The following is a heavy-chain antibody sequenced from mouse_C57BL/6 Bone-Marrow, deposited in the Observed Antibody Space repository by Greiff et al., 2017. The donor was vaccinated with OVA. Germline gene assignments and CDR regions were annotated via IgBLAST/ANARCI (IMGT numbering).Heavy chain of an antibody. D-gene: IGHD5-5*01. CDR3: ARSLPPLDFGY. CDR2: IYPRSGNT. J-gene: IGHJ2*01. CDR1: GYTFTSYG. Sequence: VQLQQSGAELARPGASVKLSCKASGYTFTSYGISWVKQRTGQGLEWIGEIYPRSGNTYYNEKFKSKATLTADKSSSTAYMELRSLTSEDSAVYFCARSLPPLDFGYWGRGTTITVTA. V-gene: IGHV1-81*01.